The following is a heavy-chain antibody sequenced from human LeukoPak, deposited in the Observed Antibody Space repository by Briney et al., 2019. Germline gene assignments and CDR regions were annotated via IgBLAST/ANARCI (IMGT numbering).Heavy chain of an antibody. Sequence: KTSETLSLTCKISGASVASTGCYWGWIRQPPGKGLEWIGSAYYTGEIYSTPSLKSRLTISVDTSKNLFALTLTSVTAADTAVYYCGRHVSNGWDYHYGLDVWGQGTTVTVSS. D-gene: IGHD6-19*01. CDR3: GRHVSNGWDYHYGLDV. V-gene: IGHV4-39*01. CDR1: GASVASTGCY. J-gene: IGHJ6*02. CDR2: AYYTGEI.